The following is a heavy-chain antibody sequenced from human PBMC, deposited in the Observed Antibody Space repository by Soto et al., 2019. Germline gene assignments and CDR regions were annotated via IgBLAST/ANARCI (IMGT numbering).Heavy chain of an antibody. CDR3: GRVVEGATRHTDPDS. CDR2: VYHNGGA. V-gene: IGHV4-39*01. D-gene: IGHD2-21*01. Sequence: SATLSVTCTVSGVSIHNSHSFWAWIRQPPGKGLQFIASVYHNGGAHYNSSLKSRVTISVDTANNQVSLRMRSLTAADTAFYYCGRVVEGATRHTDPDSWGQGILVTVSS. CDR1: GVSIHNSHSF. J-gene: IGHJ5*01.